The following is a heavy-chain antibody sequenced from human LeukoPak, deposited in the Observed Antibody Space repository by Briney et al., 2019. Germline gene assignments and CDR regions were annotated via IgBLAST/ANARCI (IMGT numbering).Heavy chain of an antibody. CDR2: FFYSGIT. CDR1: GGSISSSSKY. J-gene: IGHJ4*02. V-gene: IGHV4-39*01. D-gene: IGHD5/OR15-5a*01. Sequence: PSETLSLTCTVSGGSISSSSKYWGWIRQSPGKGLEWLGNFFYSGITYYNPSLKSRVTISVDTSKNQFSLNLRSVTPADTAVYYCARHLGMSTMDYWGQGTLVTVSS. CDR3: ARHLGMSTMDY.